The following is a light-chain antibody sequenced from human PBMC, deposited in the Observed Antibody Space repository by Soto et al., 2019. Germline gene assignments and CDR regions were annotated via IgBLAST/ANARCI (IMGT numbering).Light chain of an antibody. Sequence: QSVLTQPASVSGSPGQSITISCTGTSRDVGGYHYVSWYQQHSGKAPKLLIYAVSNRPSGVTKRFSGSKSGNTASRTISGLHAEDGADYYCSSYASTATPVVFGGGTKVTVL. V-gene: IGLV2-14*03. CDR1: SRDVGGYHY. J-gene: IGLJ3*02. CDR3: SSYASTATPVV. CDR2: AVS.